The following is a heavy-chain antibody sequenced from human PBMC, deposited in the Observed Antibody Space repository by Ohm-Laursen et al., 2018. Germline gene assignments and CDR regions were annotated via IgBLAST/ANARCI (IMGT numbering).Heavy chain of an antibody. CDR1: GYTFTSYG. D-gene: IGHD3-3*01. CDR2: ISAYNGNT. CDR3: ARDQTIFGVVIPSYYYYYGMDV. J-gene: IGHJ6*02. V-gene: IGHV1-18*01. Sequence: ASVNVSCKASGYTFTSYGISWVRQAPGQGLEWMGWISAYNGNTNYAQKLQGRVTMTTDTSTSTAYMELRSLRSDDTAVYYCARDQTIFGVVIPSYYYYYGMDVWGQGTTVTVSS.